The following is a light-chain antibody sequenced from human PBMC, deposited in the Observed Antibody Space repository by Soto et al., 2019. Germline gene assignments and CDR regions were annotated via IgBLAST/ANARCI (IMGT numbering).Light chain of an antibody. CDR1: QSVSSY. CDR3: QQRSNWPPLLA. Sequence: EIVLTQSPATLSLSPGERATLSCRASQSVSSYLAWYQQKPGQAPRLLIYDASNRATGIPARFSGSGSGTDVTLTISSLEPEDFAVYYCQQRSNWPPLLAFGQGTKVEIK. J-gene: IGKJ1*01. CDR2: DAS. V-gene: IGKV3-11*01.